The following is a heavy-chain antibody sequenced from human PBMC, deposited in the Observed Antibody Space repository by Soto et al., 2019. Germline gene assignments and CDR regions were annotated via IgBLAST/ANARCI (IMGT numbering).Heavy chain of an antibody. V-gene: IGHV5-51*01. J-gene: IGHJ6*02. D-gene: IGHD6-13*01. CDR1: GYSFTSYL. CDR2: IYPGDSDT. CDR3: ARTAAAGKYYYGMDV. Sequence: PGESLKISCKGSGYSFTSYLIGWVRQMPGKGLESMGIIYPGDSDTRYSPSFQGQVTISADKSISTAYLQWSSLKASDTAMYYCARTAAAGKYYYGMDVWGQGTTVTVS.